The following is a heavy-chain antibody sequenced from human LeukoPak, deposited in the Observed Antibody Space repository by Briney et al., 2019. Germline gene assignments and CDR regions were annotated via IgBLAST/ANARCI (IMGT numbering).Heavy chain of an antibody. D-gene: IGHD3-3*01. CDR3: ARGRLLTIFGVVIKGYYFDY. CDR1: GFSFSTYS. CDR2: INHSGST. V-gene: IGHV4-34*01. J-gene: IGHJ4*02. Sequence: NPGGSLRLSCAASGFSFSTYSMNWVRRAPGKGLEWIGEINHSGSTNYNPSLKSRVTISVDTSKNQFSLKLSSVTAADTAVYYCARGRLLTIFGVVIKGYYFDYWGQGTLVTVSS.